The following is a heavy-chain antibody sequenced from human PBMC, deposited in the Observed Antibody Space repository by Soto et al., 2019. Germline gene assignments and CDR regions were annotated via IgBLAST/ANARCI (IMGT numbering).Heavy chain of an antibody. CDR3: ARYYYDSSYLSGFDP. D-gene: IGHD3-22*01. CDR1: GYSFTSYW. Sequence: PGESVKISCKGSGYSFTSYWIGWVRQMPWKGLEWMGIIYPGDSDTRYSPSFQGQVTISADKSISTAYLQWSSLKASDTAMYYCARYYYDSSYLSGFDPWGQGTLVTVSS. CDR2: IYPGDSDT. J-gene: IGHJ5*02. V-gene: IGHV5-51*01.